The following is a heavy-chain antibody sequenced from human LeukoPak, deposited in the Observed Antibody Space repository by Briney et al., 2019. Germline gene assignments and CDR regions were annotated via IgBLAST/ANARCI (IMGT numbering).Heavy chain of an antibody. Sequence: GGSLRLSCAASGFTFSSYWMHWVRQAPGKGLVWVSRINSDGSSTSYADSVKGRFTTSRDNAKNTLYLQMNSLRAEDTAVYYCASPGGYCSGGSCYRDNWFDPWGQGTLVTVSS. CDR1: GFTFSSYW. CDR2: INSDGSST. V-gene: IGHV3-74*01. D-gene: IGHD2-15*01. J-gene: IGHJ5*02. CDR3: ASPGGYCSGGSCYRDNWFDP.